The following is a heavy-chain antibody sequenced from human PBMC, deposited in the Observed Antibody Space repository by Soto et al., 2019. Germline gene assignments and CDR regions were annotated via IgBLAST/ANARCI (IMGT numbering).Heavy chain of an antibody. CDR1: EDTFTHYD. D-gene: IGHD2-21*01. CDR3: VRRVASGHRSWFDP. V-gene: IGHV1-8*01. Sequence: QVELVQSGAEVKKPGASVRVSCQASEDTFTHYDLNWVRQATGQGLEWMGWMNPNTGNIDYAHKFQVRVTMTRDTSKRKVYMELRSLRSDDTAVYYCVRRVASGHRSWFDPWGQGTLVTVSS. J-gene: IGHJ5*02. CDR2: MNPNTGNI.